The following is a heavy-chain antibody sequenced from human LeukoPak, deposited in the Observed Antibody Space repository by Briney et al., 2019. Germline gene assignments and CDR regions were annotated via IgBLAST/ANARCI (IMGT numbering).Heavy chain of an antibody. D-gene: IGHD3-22*01. CDR1: GGSISSSNW. V-gene: IGHV4-4*02. J-gene: IGHJ4*02. CDR2: IYHSGST. Sequence: SETLSLTCAVSGGSISSSNWWSWVRQPPGKGLEWIGEIYHSGSTNYNPSLKSRVTISVDKSKNQFSLKLSSVTAADTAMYYCARAPHFFDSSGSRYYFDYWGQGALVTVSS. CDR3: ARAPHFFDSSGSRYYFDY.